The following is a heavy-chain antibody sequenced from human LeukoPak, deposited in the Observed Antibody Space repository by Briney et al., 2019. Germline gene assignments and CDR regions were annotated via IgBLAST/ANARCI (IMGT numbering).Heavy chain of an antibody. CDR1: GYTFTSYD. J-gene: IGHJ4*02. V-gene: IGHV1-8*01. D-gene: IGHD3-10*01. Sequence: ASVKVSCKASGYTFTSYDINWVRQAPGQGLEWMGWMNPNSGNTGYAQKFQGRVTMTRNTSISTAYMELSSLRSEDTAVYYCARRAHTYYYGSGSYIDYWGQGTLVTVSS. CDR3: ARRAHTYYYGSGSYIDY. CDR2: MNPNSGNT.